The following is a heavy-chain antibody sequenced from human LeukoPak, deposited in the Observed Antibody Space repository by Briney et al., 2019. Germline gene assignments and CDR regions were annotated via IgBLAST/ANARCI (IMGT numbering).Heavy chain of an antibody. D-gene: IGHD2-15*01. J-gene: IGHJ3*01. Sequence: ASVKVSCKASGYRFNSYYVGWVRQAPGQGLEWMGWISGYNGATNYAQKLQDRITMTTDTSTTTAYMELRSLRFDDTAVYYCARVICSGDRCYPPSAVDVWGQGTMVTVSS. CDR1: GYRFNSYY. CDR3: ARVICSGDRCYPPSAVDV. CDR2: ISGYNGAT. V-gene: IGHV1-18*01.